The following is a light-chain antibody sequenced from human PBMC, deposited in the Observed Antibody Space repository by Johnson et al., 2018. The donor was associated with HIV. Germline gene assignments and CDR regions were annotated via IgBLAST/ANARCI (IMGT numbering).Light chain of an antibody. J-gene: IGLJ1*01. V-gene: IGLV1-51*01. CDR3: GTWDSSLSAGV. Sequence: HSVLTQPPSVSAAPGQKVAISCSGSSSNIGNNYVSWYQQLPGTAPKLLIYDDNKRPSGIPDRFSGSKSGTSATLGITGLQTGDEADYYCGTWDSSLSAGVFGTGTKVTFL. CDR2: DDN. CDR1: SSNIGNNY.